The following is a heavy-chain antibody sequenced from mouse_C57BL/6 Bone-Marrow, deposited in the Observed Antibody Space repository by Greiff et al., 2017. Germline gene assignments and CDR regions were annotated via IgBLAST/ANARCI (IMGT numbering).Heavy chain of an antibody. V-gene: IGHV5-4*01. CDR1: GFTFSSYA. CDR2: ISDGGSYT. D-gene: IGHD1-1*01. J-gene: IGHJ4*01. Sequence: EVQVVESGGGLVKPGGSLKLSCAASGFTFSSYAMSWVRQTPEKRLEWVATISDGGSYTYYPDNVKGRFTISRDNAKNNLYLQMSHLKSEDTAMYYCASYGSSYYYAMDYWVKEPQSPSPQ. CDR3: ASYGSSYYYAMDY.